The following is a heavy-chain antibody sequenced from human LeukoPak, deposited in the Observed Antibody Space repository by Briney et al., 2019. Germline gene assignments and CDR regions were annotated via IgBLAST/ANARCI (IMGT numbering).Heavy chain of an antibody. CDR3: ARTGSGGATSYSNWFDP. CDR1: GGSISSYY. J-gene: IGHJ5*02. Sequence: SETLSLTCTVSGGSISSYYWSWIRQPPGEGLKWIGYIYYSGSTNYNPSLKSRLTISVATSKNQFSLKLSSVTAADTAVYYCARTGSGGATSYSNWFDPWGQGTLVTVSS. D-gene: IGHD2-15*01. CDR2: IYYSGST. V-gene: IGHV4-59*01.